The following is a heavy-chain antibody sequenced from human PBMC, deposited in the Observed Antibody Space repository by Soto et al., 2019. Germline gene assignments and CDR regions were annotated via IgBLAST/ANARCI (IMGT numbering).Heavy chain of an antibody. CDR2: IGTAAES. J-gene: IGHJ4*02. D-gene: IGHD6-19*01. CDR1: GFTFSKYD. CDR3: ARAIAVGGDLILDY. V-gene: IGHV3-13*01. Sequence: HPGGSLRLSCAASGFTFSKYDMHWVRQVTGKCLEWISAIGTAAESYYSGSVKGRFTISRENAKNSLYLQMNSLRAGDTAVYFCARAIAVGGDLILDYWGQGXLVTVYS.